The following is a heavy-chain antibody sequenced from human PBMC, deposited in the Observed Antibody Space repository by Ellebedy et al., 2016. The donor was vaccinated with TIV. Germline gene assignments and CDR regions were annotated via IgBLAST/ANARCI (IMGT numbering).Heavy chain of an antibody. CDR1: GYTFTSYY. Sequence: AASVKVSCKASGYTFTSYYMHWVRQAPGQGLEWMGIINPSGGSTSYAQKLQGRVTMTRDTSTSTVYMELSSLRSEDTAVYYCARGHRRDPELSDYFDYWGQGTLVTVSS. V-gene: IGHV1-46*04. D-gene: IGHD1-26*01. CDR2: INPSGGST. CDR3: ARGHRRDPELSDYFDY. J-gene: IGHJ4*02.